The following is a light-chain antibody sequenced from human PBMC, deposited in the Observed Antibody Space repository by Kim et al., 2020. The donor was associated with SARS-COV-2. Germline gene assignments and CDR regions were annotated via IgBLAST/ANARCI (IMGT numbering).Light chain of an antibody. CDR2: DTS. CDR1: QSVNTD. CDR3: QQRWRWPLT. V-gene: IGKV3-11*01. Sequence: SLSPGERATLSCRASQSVNTDLAWYQHKSGQAPRLLIYDTSNRAPAIPARFSGSGSGTDFTLTIDTLGPEDVAVYYCQQRWRWPLTFGGGTKLEI. J-gene: IGKJ4*01.